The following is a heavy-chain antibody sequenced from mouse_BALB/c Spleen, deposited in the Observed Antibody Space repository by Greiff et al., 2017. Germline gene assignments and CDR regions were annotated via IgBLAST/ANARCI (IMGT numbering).Heavy chain of an antibody. CDR3: TRISDGAFDY. J-gene: IGHJ2*01. D-gene: IGHD2-3*01. CDR1: GFSLSRYS. Sequence: VQLKESGPGLVAPSQSLSITCTVSGFSLSRYSVHWVRQPPGKGLEWLGMIWGGGSTDYNSALNSRLSISKNNSKSHVFLKMNSLQTDDTAMYYCTRISDGAFDYWGQGTTLTVSS. CDR2: IWGGGST. V-gene: IGHV2-6-4*01.